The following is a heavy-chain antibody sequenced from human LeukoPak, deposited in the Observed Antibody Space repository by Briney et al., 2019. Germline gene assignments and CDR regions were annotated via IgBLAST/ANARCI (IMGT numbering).Heavy chain of an antibody. CDR3: ARPTDSSGYYDAFDI. J-gene: IGHJ3*02. V-gene: IGHV4-34*01. D-gene: IGHD3-22*01. CDR1: GGSFSGCY. CDR2: INHSGST. Sequence: SETLSLTCAVYGGSFSGCYWSWIRQPPGKGLEWIGEINHSGSTNYNPSLKSRVTISVDTSKNQFSLKLSSVTAADTAVYYCARPTDSSGYYDAFDIWGQGTMVTVSS.